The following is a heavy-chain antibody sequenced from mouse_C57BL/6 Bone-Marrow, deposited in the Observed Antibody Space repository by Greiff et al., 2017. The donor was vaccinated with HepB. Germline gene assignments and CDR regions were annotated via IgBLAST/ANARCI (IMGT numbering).Heavy chain of an antibody. CDR1: GYTFTSYW. CDR2: IDPSDSYT. Sequence: QVQLQQPGAELVKPGASVKLSCKASGYTFTSYWMQWVKQRPGQGLEWIGEIDPSDSYTNYNQKFKGKATLTVDTSSSTAYMQLSSLTSEDSAVYYCARSVARDYWGQGTTLTVSS. J-gene: IGHJ2*01. CDR3: ARSVARDY. V-gene: IGHV1-50*01. D-gene: IGHD3-3*01.